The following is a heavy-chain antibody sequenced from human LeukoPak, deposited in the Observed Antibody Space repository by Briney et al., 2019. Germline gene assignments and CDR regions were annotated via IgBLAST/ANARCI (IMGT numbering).Heavy chain of an antibody. J-gene: IGHJ4*02. CDR2: IKDDGSEQ. CDR3: AREGNSDYDFFDF. Sequence: GGSLRLSCAASGFTFSSYWMSWVRQAPGKGLEGVAYIKDDGSEQHYLASVTGRFTISRDNAKNSLFLQMNSLRAEDTALYYCAREGNSDYDFFDFWGQGTLVTVSS. CDR1: GFTFSSYW. D-gene: IGHD5-12*01. V-gene: IGHV3-7*01.